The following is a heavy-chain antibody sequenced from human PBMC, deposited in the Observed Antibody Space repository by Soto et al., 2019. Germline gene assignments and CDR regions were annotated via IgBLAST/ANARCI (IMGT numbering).Heavy chain of an antibody. CDR3: AKDSGSSCYSPIDY. D-gene: IGHD2-15*01. Sequence: PGGSLRLSCAASGFTFSSYWMSWVRQAPGKGLEWVANIKQSGSETYYVDSVKGRFTISRDNAKNTLYLQMNSLRAEDTAVYYCAKDSGSSCYSPIDYWGPGTLVTVSS. CDR1: GFTFSSYW. V-gene: IGHV3-7*03. J-gene: IGHJ4*02. CDR2: IKQSGSET.